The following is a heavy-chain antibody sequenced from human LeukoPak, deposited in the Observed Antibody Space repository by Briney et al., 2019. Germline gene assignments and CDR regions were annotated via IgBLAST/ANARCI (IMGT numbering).Heavy chain of an antibody. CDR3: ARNSCGGDCYSLGAFDI. CDR2: IYYSGST. CDR1: GFSISSGYY. V-gene: IGHV4-38-2*02. J-gene: IGHJ3*02. Sequence: SETLSLTCTVSGFSISSGYYWGWIRQPPGKGLEWIGSIYYSGSTYYNPSLKSRVTISVDTSKNQFSLKLSSVTAADTAVYYCARNSCGGDCYSLGAFDIWGQGTMVTVSS. D-gene: IGHD2-21*01.